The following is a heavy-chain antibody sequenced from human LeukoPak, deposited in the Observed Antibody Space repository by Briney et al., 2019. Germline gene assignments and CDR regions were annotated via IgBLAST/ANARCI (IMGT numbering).Heavy chain of an antibody. D-gene: IGHD3-16*01. CDR3: ARDVGAADLRRLDY. J-gene: IGHJ4*02. CDR1: GFTFRSFE. CDR2: IDSRGTTI. V-gene: IGHV3-48*03. Sequence: GGSLRLSCAASGFTFRSFETYWVRQAPGKGLQWVSYIDSRGTTIDYADSVKGRFTISRDNARNSLYLQMNSLRAEDTAVYFCARDVGAADLRRLDYWGQGTLVTVSS.